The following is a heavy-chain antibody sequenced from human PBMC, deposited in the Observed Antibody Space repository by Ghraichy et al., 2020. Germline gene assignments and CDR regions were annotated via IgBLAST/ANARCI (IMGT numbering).Heavy chain of an antibody. J-gene: IGHJ6*02. D-gene: IGHD2-2*01. CDR2: INPSGGST. Sequence: ASVKVSCKASGYTFTSYYMHWVRQAPGQGLEWMGIINPSGGSTSYAQKFQGRVTMTRDTSTSTVYMELSSLRSEDTAVYYCSSTSAPCSSTSCYRPLGYYGMDVWGQGTTVTVSS. V-gene: IGHV1-46*01. CDR1: GYTFTSYY. CDR3: SSTSAPCSSTSCYRPLGYYGMDV.